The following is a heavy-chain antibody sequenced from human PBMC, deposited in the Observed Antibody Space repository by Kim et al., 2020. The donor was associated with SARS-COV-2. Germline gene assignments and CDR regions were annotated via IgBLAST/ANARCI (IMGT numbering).Heavy chain of an antibody. J-gene: IGHJ3*02. V-gene: IGHV4-59*08. Sequence: SETLSLTCTVSGGSISSYYWSWIRQPPGKGLEWIGYIYYSGSTNYNPSLKSRVTISVDTSKNQFSLKLSSVTAADTAVYYCAGGVGATLRGAFDIWGQGT. D-gene: IGHD1-26*01. CDR2: IYYSGST. CDR3: AGGVGATLRGAFDI. CDR1: GGSISSYY.